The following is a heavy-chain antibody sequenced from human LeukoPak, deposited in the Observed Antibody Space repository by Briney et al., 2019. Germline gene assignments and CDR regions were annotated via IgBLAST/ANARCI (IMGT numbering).Heavy chain of an antibody. CDR1: GVVFNNYA. V-gene: IGHV3-30-3*01. CDR3: ARAGRADGDYHYFDY. D-gene: IGHD4-17*01. J-gene: IGHJ4*02. CDR2: ISYDGSNK. Sequence: QTGGSLRLSCAASGVVFNNYAMHWVRQAPGKGLEWVAAISYDGSNKYYADSVRGRLTISRDNSKNTLYLQMNSLRAEDTAVYYCARAGRADGDYHYFDYWGQGTLVTVSS.